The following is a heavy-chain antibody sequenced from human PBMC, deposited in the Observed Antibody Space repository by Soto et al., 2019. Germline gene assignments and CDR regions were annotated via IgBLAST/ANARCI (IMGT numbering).Heavy chain of an antibody. CDR1: GGTFSSYA. CDR3: ARDPGEDRYIAAATDY. D-gene: IGHD6-13*01. CDR2: IIPIFGTA. J-gene: IGHJ4*02. V-gene: IGHV1-69*13. Sequence: ASVKVSCKASGGTFSSYAISWVRQAPGQGLEWMGGIIPIFGTANYAQKFQGRVTITADESTSTAYMELSSLRSEDTAVYYCARDPGEDRYIAAATDYWGQGTLVTVSS.